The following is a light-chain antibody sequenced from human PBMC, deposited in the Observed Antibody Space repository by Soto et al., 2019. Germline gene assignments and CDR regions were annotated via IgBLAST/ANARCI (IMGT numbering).Light chain of an antibody. Sequence: QSALTQPASVSGSPGQSITISCTGTSSGVGGYNFVSWYQQHPDKAPKLMIYDVTNRPSGVSNRFSGSKSGNTASLTISGLQAEDEADYYCSSYTSMSTYVFGTGTKVTVL. CDR1: SSGVGGYNF. J-gene: IGLJ1*01. V-gene: IGLV2-14*01. CDR2: DVT. CDR3: SSYTSMSTYV.